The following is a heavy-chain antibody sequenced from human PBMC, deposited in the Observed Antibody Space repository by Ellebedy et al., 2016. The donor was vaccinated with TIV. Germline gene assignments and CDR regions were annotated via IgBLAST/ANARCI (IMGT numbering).Heavy chain of an antibody. V-gene: IGHV3-13*01. CDR3: ARATAGFDY. CDR2: IGAAGDT. J-gene: IGHJ4*02. CDR1: GFTFSSYD. Sequence: PGGSLRLSCAASGFTFSSYDMHWVRQGSGNGLEWVSSIGAAGDTYYAGFVKRRVAISRENAKNSLYLQLNNVRVGDTAVYYCARATAGFDYWGQGTLVTVSS. D-gene: IGHD1-14*01.